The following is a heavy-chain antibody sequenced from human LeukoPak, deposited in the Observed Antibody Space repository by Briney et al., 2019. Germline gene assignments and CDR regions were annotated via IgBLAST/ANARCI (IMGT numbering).Heavy chain of an antibody. CDR3: ARNRIAVAGGGFDY. V-gene: IGHV1-2*02. J-gene: IGHJ4*02. Sequence: GASVKVSCRASGYTFTGYYVHWVRQAPGQGLEWMGWINPNSGGINYAQKFQGRVTMTRDTSISTAYMELSRLRSDDTAVYYCARNRIAVAGGGFDYWGQGTLVTVSS. CDR2: INPNSGGI. D-gene: IGHD6-19*01. CDR1: GYTFTGYY.